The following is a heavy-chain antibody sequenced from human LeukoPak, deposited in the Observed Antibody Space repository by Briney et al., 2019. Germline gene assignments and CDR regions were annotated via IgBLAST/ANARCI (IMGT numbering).Heavy chain of an antibody. Sequence: PGGSLRLSCAASGFTFSSYEIQWVRQAPGKGLEWISCSSQSGTTTYFADSVKGRFILSRDNAKNSLYMQVNSLRAEDTGIYYCARVQRLRWGELSAPWAMDVWGPGTTVTVSS. CDR3: ARVQRLRWGELSAPWAMDV. D-gene: IGHD3-16*02. CDR1: GFTFSSYE. CDR2: SSQSGTTT. V-gene: IGHV3-48*03. J-gene: IGHJ6*02.